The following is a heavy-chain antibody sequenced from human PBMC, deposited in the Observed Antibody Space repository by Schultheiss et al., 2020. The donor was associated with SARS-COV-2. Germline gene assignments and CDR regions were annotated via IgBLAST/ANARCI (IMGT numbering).Heavy chain of an antibody. J-gene: IGHJ6*02. Sequence: SVKVSCKASGFTFTSSAVQWVRQARGQRLEWIGWIVVGSGNTNYAQKFQGRVTITRDTSASTAYMELSSLRSEDTAVYYCARDHFWSGYDYYYYYGMDVWGQGTTVTVAS. CDR2: IVVGSGNT. CDR3: ARDHFWSGYDYYYYYGMDV. D-gene: IGHD3-3*02. CDR1: GFTFTSSA. V-gene: IGHV1-58*01.